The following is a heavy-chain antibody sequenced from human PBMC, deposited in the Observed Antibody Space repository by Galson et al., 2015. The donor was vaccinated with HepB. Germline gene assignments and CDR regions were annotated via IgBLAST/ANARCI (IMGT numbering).Heavy chain of an antibody. CDR3: ARERRVRGYNWFDP. CDR1: GYTFTSYA. V-gene: IGHV1-3*01. CDR2: INAGNGNT. J-gene: IGHJ5*02. Sequence: SVKVSCKASGYTFTSYAMHWVRQAPGQRLEWMGWINAGNGNTKYSQKFQGRVTITRDTSASTAYMELSSLRSEDTAVYYCARERRVRGYNWFDPWGQGTLVTVSS. D-gene: IGHD3-10*01.